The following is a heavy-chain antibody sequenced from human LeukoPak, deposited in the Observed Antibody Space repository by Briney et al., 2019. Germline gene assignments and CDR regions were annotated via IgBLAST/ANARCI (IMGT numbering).Heavy chain of an antibody. V-gene: IGHV1-2*02. D-gene: IGHD5-12*01. J-gene: IGHJ6*03. CDR2: INPNSGDT. CDR3: ARAPSGYDFGGYYYYYYMDV. Sequence: ASVKVSCKASGYTFTGYYMHWVRQAPGQGLEWMGWINPNSGDTNYAQKFQGRVTMTRDTSISTAYMELSRLRSDDTAVYYCARAPSGYDFGGYYYYYYMDVWGKGTTVTVSS. CDR1: GYTFTGYY.